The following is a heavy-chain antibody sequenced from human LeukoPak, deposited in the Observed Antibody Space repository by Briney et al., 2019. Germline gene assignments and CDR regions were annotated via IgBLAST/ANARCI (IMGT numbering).Heavy chain of an antibody. J-gene: IGHJ3*02. CDR3: ASSSYYDSSGYYYRDAFDI. CDR2: IYYSGST. D-gene: IGHD3-22*01. Sequence: PSQTLSLTCTVSGGSISSGGYYWSWIRQHPGKGLEWIGYIYYSGSTYYNPSLKSRVTISVDTSKNQFSLKLSSVTAADTAVYYCASSSYYDSSGYYYRDAFDIWGQGTMVTVSS. CDR1: GGSISSGGYY. V-gene: IGHV4-31*03.